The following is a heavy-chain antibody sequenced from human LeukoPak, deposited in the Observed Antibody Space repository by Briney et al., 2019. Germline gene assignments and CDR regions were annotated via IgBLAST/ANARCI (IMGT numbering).Heavy chain of an antibody. J-gene: IGHJ4*02. V-gene: IGHV1-24*01. D-gene: IGHD6-13*01. Sequence: ASVKVSCKVSGYTLTELSMHWVRQAPGKGLEWMGGFDPEDGETIYAQKFQGRVTMTEDTSTDTAYMELSSLRSDDTAVYYCARDGSSGIAAAVDFDYWGQGTLVTVSS. CDR3: ARDGSSGIAAAVDFDY. CDR2: FDPEDGET. CDR1: GYTLTELS.